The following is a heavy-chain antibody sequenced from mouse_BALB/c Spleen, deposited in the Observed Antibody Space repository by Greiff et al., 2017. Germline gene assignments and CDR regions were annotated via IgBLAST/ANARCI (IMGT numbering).Heavy chain of an antibody. V-gene: IGHV1-63*01. CDR3: ARLDY. CDR2: IYPGSGNT. J-gene: IGHJ4*01. CDR1: GYAFTNYW. Sequence: VQLQQSGAELVRPGTSVKISCKASGYAFTNYWLGWVKQRPGHGLEWIGDIYPGSGNTYYNEKFKGKATLTADKSSSTAYMQLSSLTSEDSAVYFCARLDYWGQGTSVTVSS.